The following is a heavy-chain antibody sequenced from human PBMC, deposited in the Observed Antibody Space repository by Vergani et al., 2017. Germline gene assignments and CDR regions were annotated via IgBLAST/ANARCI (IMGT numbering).Heavy chain of an antibody. CDR3: AKDHDILTGYYLHYFDY. V-gene: IGHV3-30*18. Sequence: QVQLVESGGGVVQPGRSLRLSCAASGFTFSSYGMHWVRQAPGKGLEWVAVISYDGSNKYYADSVKGRFTISRDNSKNTLYLQMNSLRAEDTAVYYCAKDHDILTGYYLHYFDYWGQGTLVTVS. D-gene: IGHD3-9*01. J-gene: IGHJ4*02. CDR1: GFTFSSYG. CDR2: ISYDGSNK.